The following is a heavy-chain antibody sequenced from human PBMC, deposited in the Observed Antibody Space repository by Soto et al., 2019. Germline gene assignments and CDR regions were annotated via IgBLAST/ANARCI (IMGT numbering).Heavy chain of an antibody. D-gene: IGHD1-1*01. CDR2: IYHSGST. CDR3: VRESTTSGPNWFDT. V-gene: IGHV4-30-2*06. Sequence: PSETLSLTCSVSGGSINSGRSSWNWIRQSPGKGLEWIAYIYHSGSTYYNRSLKSRVTISVDRSENQFSLKRTSVTAADTAVYYCVRESTTSGPNWFDTWGPGILVTVSS. J-gene: IGHJ5*02. CDR1: GGSINSGRSS.